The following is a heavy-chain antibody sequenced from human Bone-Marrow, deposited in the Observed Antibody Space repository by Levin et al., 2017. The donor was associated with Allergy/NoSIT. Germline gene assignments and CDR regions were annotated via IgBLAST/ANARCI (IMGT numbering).Heavy chain of an antibody. Sequence: SETLSLTCAVYGGSFSGYYWSWIRQPPGKGLEWIGEINHSGSTNYNPSLKSRVTISVDTSKNQFSLKLSSVTAADTAVYYCARWGRFGEPVDYWGQGTLVTVSS. D-gene: IGHD3-10*01. CDR2: INHSGST. J-gene: IGHJ4*02. CDR3: ARWGRFGEPVDY. V-gene: IGHV4-34*01. CDR1: GGSFSGYY.